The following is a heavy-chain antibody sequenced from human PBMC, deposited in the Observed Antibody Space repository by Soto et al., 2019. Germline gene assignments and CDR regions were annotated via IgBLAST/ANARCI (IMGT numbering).Heavy chain of an antibody. V-gene: IGHV3-30*18. J-gene: IGHJ3*02. D-gene: IGHD1-26*01. CDR2: VSLDGRNK. CDR3: AKSCEAHLVRNGFDI. Sequence: QVQLVESGGGVVQPGRSLTLACAASGFTFSSYVVHWVRQAPGTGLEWVASVSLDGRNKYYADSVKGRITISRDSSKNTLYRQMDGLRAGAPALYYCAKSCEAHLVRNGFDIWGQGTMVTVSS. CDR1: GFTFSSYV.